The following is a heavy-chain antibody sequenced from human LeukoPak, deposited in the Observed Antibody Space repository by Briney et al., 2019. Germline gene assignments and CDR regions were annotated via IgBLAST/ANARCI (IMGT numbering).Heavy chain of an antibody. Sequence: GGSLRLSCAASGFTFSSYAMSWVRQAPGKGREWVSTISGSGGSTYYADSVKGRFTIPRDNSKNTLYLQMNSLRAEDTAVYYCAKASAGYSSSFWGQGTLVTVSS. CDR2: ISGSGGST. CDR1: GFTFSSYA. V-gene: IGHV3-23*01. J-gene: IGHJ4*02. CDR3: AKASAGYSSSF. D-gene: IGHD6-6*01.